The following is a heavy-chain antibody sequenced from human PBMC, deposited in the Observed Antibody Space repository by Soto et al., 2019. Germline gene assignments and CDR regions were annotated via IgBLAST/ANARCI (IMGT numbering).Heavy chain of an antibody. D-gene: IGHD3-22*01. J-gene: IGHJ4*02. Sequence: GGSLRLSCAASGFTFSSYAMSWVRQAPGKGLEWVSAISGSGGSTYYADSVKGRFTISRDNSKNTLYLQMNSLRAEDTAVYYCXKWKYYDSSGYYQNFDYWGQGTLVTVSS. CDR3: XKWKYYDSSGYYQNFDY. CDR2: ISGSGGST. CDR1: GFTFSSYA. V-gene: IGHV3-23*01.